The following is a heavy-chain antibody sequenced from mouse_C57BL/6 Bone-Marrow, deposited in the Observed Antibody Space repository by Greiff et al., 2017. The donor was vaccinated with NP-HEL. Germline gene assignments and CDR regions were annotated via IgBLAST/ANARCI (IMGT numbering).Heavy chain of an antibody. J-gene: IGHJ3*01. CDR2: ISSGSSTI. Sequence: EVHLVESGGGLVKPGGSLKLSCAASGFTFSDYGMHWVRQAPEKGLEWVAYISSGSSTIYYADTVKGRFTNSRDNAKNTLFLQMTSLRSEDTAMYYCARDSSGFAGFAYWGQGTLVTVSA. V-gene: IGHV5-17*01. CDR1: GFTFSDYG. D-gene: IGHD3-2*02. CDR3: ARDSSGFAGFAY.